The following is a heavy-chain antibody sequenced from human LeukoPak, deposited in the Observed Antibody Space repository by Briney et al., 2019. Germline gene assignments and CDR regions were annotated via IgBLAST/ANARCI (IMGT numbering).Heavy chain of an antibody. J-gene: IGHJ6*03. V-gene: IGHV4-59*08. Sequence: SSETLSLTCTVSGGSINTYYWSWIRQPPGKGLEFIGYIYSSGTTDYNPSLKSRVVISIDTSGSQFSLKMTSVTAADTAVYYCARRGTPYYYYYMDVWGKGTTVTVCS. CDR2: IYSSGTT. CDR1: GGSINTYY. D-gene: IGHD3-16*01. CDR3: ARRGTPYYYYYMDV.